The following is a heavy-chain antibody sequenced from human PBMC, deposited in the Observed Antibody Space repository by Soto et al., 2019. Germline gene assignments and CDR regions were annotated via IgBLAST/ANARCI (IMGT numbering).Heavy chain of an antibody. J-gene: IGHJ3*02. CDR1: GFTFSTYT. CDR3: ARETTNIWGSYRYVADAFDI. V-gene: IGHV3-21*01. D-gene: IGHD3-16*02. CDR2: ISSSSSYI. Sequence: GGSLRLSCAASGFTFSTYTMNWVRQAPGKGLEWVSSISSSSSYIYYADSVEGRFTISRDNAKNSLYLQMSSLRVEDTAVYHCARETTNIWGSYRYVADAFDIWGQGTMVTVS.